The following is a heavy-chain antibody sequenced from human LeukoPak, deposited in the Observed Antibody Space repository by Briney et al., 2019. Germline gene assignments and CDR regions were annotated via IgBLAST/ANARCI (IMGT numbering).Heavy chain of an antibody. D-gene: IGHD2-15*01. V-gene: IGHV3-23*01. CDR2: ISGSVGST. CDR3: ARENWDIVAVPMDV. CDR1: GFTFSSYG. Sequence: GGSLRLSCAASGFTFSSYGMSWVRQAPGKGLEWVSAISGSVGSTYYADSVKGRFTISRDNSKNTLYLQMNSLRAEDTAVYYCARENWDIVAVPMDVWGKGTTVTVSS. J-gene: IGHJ6*04.